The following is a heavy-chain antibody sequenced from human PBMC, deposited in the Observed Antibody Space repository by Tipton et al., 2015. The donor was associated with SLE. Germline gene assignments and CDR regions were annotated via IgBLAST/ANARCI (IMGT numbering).Heavy chain of an antibody. J-gene: IGHJ2*01. CDR1: GGSITSGSYY. CDR2: IYNTGAT. D-gene: IGHD2-21*01. V-gene: IGHV4-61*02. CDR3: ARVDCGPRNFDL. Sequence: TLSLTCTVSGGSITSGSYYWSWIRQPAGQGLEWIGRIYNTGATYYNPSLKSRVSMSVDTSKNQISLRLNSVTAADTAVYYCARVDCGPRNFDLWGRGTLVTVSS.